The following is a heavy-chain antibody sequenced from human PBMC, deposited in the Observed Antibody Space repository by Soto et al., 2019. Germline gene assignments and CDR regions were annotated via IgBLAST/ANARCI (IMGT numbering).Heavy chain of an antibody. CDR2: IGVHNGNT. D-gene: IGHD3-10*01. J-gene: IGHJ6*02. CDR1: GQTLTIYG. Sequence: GASVKVSCKASGQTLTIYGVTWVRQAPGQGLEWMGWIGVHNGNTNYAQNFKGRVTMTTDRSTNTAYMELRSLGSGDTAVYYCASGKMVRGPRPQYYFYYGMDVWGHGTTVTVSS. CDR3: ASGKMVRGPRPQYYFYYGMDV. V-gene: IGHV1-18*01.